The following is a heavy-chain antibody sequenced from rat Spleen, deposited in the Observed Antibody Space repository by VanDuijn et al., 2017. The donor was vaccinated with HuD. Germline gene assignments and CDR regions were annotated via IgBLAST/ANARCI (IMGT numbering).Heavy chain of an antibody. Sequence: EVKLVESGGGLVQPGRSLKLSCAASGFTFDDYGMAWVRQALKNGLEWVARISWGGSSTYYPDNVKGRFTISRDNAKNALYLQMNNLRSDDKAIDYCARAYYYSSTWFAYWGQGTLVTVSS. CDR3: ARAYYYSSTWFAY. CDR2: ISWGGSST. V-gene: IGHV5-36*01. D-gene: IGHD1-2*01. J-gene: IGHJ3*01. CDR1: GFTFDDYG.